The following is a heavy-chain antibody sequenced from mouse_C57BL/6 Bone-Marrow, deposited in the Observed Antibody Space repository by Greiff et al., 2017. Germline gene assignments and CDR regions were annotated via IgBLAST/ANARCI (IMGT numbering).Heavy chain of an antibody. CDR3: GYFDV. Sequence: VKVVESGPELVKPGASVKISCKASGYAFSSSWMNWVKQRPGKGLEWIGRIYPGDGDTNYNGKFKGKATLTADKSSSTAYMQLSSLTSEDSAVYFCGYFDVWGTGTTVTVSS. CDR1: GYAFSSSW. CDR2: IYPGDGDT. V-gene: IGHV1-82*01. J-gene: IGHJ1*03.